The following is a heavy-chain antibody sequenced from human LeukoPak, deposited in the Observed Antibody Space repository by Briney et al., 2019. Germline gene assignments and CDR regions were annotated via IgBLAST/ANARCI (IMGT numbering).Heavy chain of an antibody. V-gene: IGHV3-48*02. CDR1: GFTFSSYS. CDR2: ISSSSSTI. CDR3: ARIRAYSGSYLDAFDI. Sequence: GGSLRLSCAASGFTFSSYSMNWVRQAPGKGLEWVSYISSSSSTIYYADSVKGRFTISRDNAKNSLYLQINSLRDEDTAVYYCARIRAYSGSYLDAFDIWGQGTMVTVSS. J-gene: IGHJ3*02. D-gene: IGHD1-26*01.